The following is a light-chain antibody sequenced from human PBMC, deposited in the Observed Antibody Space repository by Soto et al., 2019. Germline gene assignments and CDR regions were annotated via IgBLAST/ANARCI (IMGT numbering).Light chain of an antibody. V-gene: IGKV1-39*01. CDR3: QQSISTPT. J-gene: IGKJ2*01. CDR1: QTISNY. Sequence: DIQMTQSPSSLSASVGDRVTITCRASQTISNYLNWYQQKPGKAPKLLIYAASTSRSGVPSRFSGSGSGTAITLTISSLQPEDVATYYCQQSISTPTFGQGTKLEIK. CDR2: AAS.